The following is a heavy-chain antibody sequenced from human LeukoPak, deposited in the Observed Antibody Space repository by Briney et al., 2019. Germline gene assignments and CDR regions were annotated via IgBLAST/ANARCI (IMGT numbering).Heavy chain of an antibody. CDR3: ARVSITRLGAFDM. CDR1: RFTFRTYW. CDR2: INSDGNNI. V-gene: IGHV3-74*01. D-gene: IGHD5-12*01. Sequence: GGYLRFSCSASRFTFRTYWMHWDRQGQGKELVWVSRINSDGNNINYADSVKGRFTISRDIANNSPYLQMSSLRGKDTAVYYCARVSITRLGAFDMWGQGTTVTVSS. J-gene: IGHJ3*02.